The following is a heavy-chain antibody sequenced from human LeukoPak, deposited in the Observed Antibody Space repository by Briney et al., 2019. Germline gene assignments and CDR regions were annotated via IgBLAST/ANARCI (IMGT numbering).Heavy chain of an antibody. V-gene: IGHV3-15*01. D-gene: IGHD2-15*01. J-gene: IGHJ4*02. CDR2: IKSKTDGGTT. CDR1: GFTFSNAW. Sequence: PGGSLRLSCAASGFTFSNAWMSWVRQAPGKGLEWVGRIKSKTDGGTTDYAAPVKGRFTISRDDSKNTLYLQMNSLKTEDTAVYYCTTDYVVVVAATWLRRDYWGQGTLVTVSS. CDR3: TTDYVVVVAATWLRRDY.